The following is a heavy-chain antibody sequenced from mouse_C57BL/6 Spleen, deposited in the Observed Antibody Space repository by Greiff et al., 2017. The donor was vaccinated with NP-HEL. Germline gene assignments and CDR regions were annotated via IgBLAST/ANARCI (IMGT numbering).Heavy chain of an antibody. J-gene: IGHJ1*03. V-gene: IGHV1-80*01. Sequence: QVQLKESGAELVKPGASVKISCKASGYAFSSYWMNWVKQRPGKGLEWIGQIYPGDGDTNYNGKFKGKATLTADKSSSTAYMQLSSLTSEDSAVYFCAIYGNYGYCDVWGTGTTVTVSS. CDR1: GYAFSSYW. D-gene: IGHD2-1*01. CDR2: IYPGDGDT. CDR3: AIYGNYGYCDV.